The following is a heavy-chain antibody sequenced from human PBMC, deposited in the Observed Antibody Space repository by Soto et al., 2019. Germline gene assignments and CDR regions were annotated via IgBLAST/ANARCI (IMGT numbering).Heavy chain of an antibody. CDR3: AKAAYYYDSSGYRLYYFDY. CDR2: ISGSGGST. J-gene: IGHJ4*02. V-gene: IGHV3-23*01. CDR1: GFTFSSYA. D-gene: IGHD3-22*01. Sequence: GGSLRLSCAASGFTFSSYAMSWVRQAPGKGLEWVSAISGSGGSTYYADSVKGRFTISRDNSKNTLYLQMNSLRAEDTAVYYCAKAAYYYDSSGYRLYYFDYWGQGTLVTVSS.